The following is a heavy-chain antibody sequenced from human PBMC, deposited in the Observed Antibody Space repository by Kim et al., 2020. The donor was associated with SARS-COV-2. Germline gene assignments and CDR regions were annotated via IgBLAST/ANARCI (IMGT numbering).Heavy chain of an antibody. CDR2: DYYIRNT. D-gene: IGHD6-19*01. Sequence: SETLSLTCTVSGGSLSSNSYYWGWIRQPPGKGLEWIGTDYYIRNTYYNPSLKSRVTISVDTTKNQFFLKMGSVAAAATADYYGGRHQRDSSGWYV. J-gene: IGHJ2*01. V-gene: IGHV4-39*01. CDR3: GRHQRDSSGWYV. CDR1: GGSLSSNSYY.